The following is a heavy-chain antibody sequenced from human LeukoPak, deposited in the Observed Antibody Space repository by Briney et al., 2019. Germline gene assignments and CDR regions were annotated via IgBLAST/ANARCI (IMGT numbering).Heavy chain of an antibody. CDR2: MNPNSGTT. J-gene: IGHJ4*02. Sequence: ASVKVSCKASGYTFTNYDINWVRQATGQGLEWMGWMNPNSGTTGYAQKFLGRVTITRNTSISTAYMELSSLRSEDTAVYYCASVGSHDVFDYWGQGTLVTVSS. V-gene: IGHV1-8*03. D-gene: IGHD3-3*01. CDR1: GYTFTNYD. CDR3: ASVGSHDVFDY.